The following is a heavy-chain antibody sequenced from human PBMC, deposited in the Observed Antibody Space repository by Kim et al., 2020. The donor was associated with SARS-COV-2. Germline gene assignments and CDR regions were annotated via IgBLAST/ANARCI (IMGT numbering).Heavy chain of an antibody. CDR3: ARDEGFTFYGLGSFDY. V-gene: IGHV1-18*04. D-gene: IGHD3-10*01. Sequence: ASVKVSCKASGYTFTSYGISWVRQAPGQGLEWMGWISAYNGNTNYAQKLQGRVTMTTDTSTSTAYMELRSLRSDDTAVYYCARDEGFTFYGLGSFDYWGQGTLVTVSS. CDR2: ISAYNGNT. J-gene: IGHJ4*02. CDR1: GYTFTSYG.